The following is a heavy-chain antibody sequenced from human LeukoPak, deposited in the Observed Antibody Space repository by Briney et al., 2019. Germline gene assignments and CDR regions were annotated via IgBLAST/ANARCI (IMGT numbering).Heavy chain of an antibody. V-gene: IGHV1-8*01. CDR1: GYTFTSYD. Sequence: ASVKASCKASGYTFTSYDINWVRQATGQGLEWLGWMNPNSGNTGYAQKFQGRVTMTRNTSISTAYLELSSLTSEDTAVYYCARGPNKYDGGSSGSAWFDPWGQGSLVTVSS. J-gene: IGHJ5*02. D-gene: IGHD4-23*01. CDR3: ARGPNKYDGGSSGSAWFDP. CDR2: MNPNSGNT.